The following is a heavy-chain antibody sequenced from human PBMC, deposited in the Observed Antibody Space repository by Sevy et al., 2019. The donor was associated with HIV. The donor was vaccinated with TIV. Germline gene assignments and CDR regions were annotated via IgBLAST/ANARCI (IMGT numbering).Heavy chain of an antibody. Sequence: ASVKVSCKASGGTFSSYAISWVRQAPGQGLEWMGGIIPIFGTANYAQKFQGRDTITADESTSTAYMELSSLRSEDTAVYYCARLLTSSSWYYFAYWGQGTLVTVSS. CDR3: ARLLTSSSWYYFAY. CDR1: GGTFSSYA. J-gene: IGHJ4*02. V-gene: IGHV1-69*13. D-gene: IGHD6-13*01. CDR2: IIPIFGTA.